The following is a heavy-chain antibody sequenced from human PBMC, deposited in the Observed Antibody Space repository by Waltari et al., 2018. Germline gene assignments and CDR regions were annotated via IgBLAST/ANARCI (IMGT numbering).Heavy chain of an antibody. CDR1: GYSISSGYY. D-gene: IGHD4-17*01. J-gene: IGHJ3*02. V-gene: IGHV4-38-2*01. CDR3: AKYSGHYLVRDAFHI. CDR2: IYHSGST. Sequence: QVQLQESGPGLVKPLETLSLTCAVSGYSISSGYYWGWIRQPPGKGLEWIGNIYHSGSTYYNPSLKSRVTISVDTSKNQFSLKLSSVTAADTAVYYCAKYSGHYLVRDAFHIWGQGTMVSVSS.